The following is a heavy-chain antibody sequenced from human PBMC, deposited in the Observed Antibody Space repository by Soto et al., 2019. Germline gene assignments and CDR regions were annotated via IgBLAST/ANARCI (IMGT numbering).Heavy chain of an antibody. V-gene: IGHV4-59*01. CDR2: IYYSGST. Sequence: SETLSFTSTVSYASINNYHWTWIRQPPGKGLEWIGYIYYSGSTKYNPSLKSRVTIFVDTSKNQFSLSLSSVTAADTAVYFCARGGYYEVDYWGQGTLVTVSS. CDR3: ARGGYYEVDY. D-gene: IGHD3-3*01. J-gene: IGHJ4*02. CDR1: YASINNYH.